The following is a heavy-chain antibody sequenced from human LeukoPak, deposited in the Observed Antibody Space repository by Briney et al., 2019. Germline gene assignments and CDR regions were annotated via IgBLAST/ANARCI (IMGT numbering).Heavy chain of an antibody. CDR1: GFTFSSYE. CDR2: ISSSGSTI. Sequence: GGSLRLSCAASGFTFSSYEMDWVRQAPGKGLEWVSYISSSGSTIYYADSVKGRFTISRDNSKNTLDLQMNSLRAEDTAVYYCTRLGYCSGGSCYSPDSWGQGSPVTVSS. CDR3: TRLGYCSGGSCYSPDS. D-gene: IGHD2-15*01. J-gene: IGHJ4*02. V-gene: IGHV3-48*03.